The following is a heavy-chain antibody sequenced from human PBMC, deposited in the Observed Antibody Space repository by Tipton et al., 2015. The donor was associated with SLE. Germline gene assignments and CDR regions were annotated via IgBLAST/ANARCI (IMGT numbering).Heavy chain of an antibody. Sequence: SGFTFSSYGMHWVRQAPGKGLEWVSSISSSSSYIYYADSVKGRFTISRDNAKNSLYLQMNHLRAEDTAVYYCARPDSSGYYDYWGQGTLVTVSS. D-gene: IGHD3-22*01. CDR1: GFTFSSYG. CDR3: ARPDSSGYYDY. V-gene: IGHV3-21*01. J-gene: IGHJ4*02. CDR2: ISSSSSYI.